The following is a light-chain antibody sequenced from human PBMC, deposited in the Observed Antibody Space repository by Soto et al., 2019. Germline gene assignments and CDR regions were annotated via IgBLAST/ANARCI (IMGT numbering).Light chain of an antibody. Sequence: QSALTQPASVSGSPGQSITISCTGTSSDVGAYNYVSWYQQHPGKAPKLMICDVSNRPSGVSNRFSGSKSGNTASLTISGLQAEDEAAYYCSSYTGSSSVVFGGGTKLTVL. V-gene: IGLV2-14*01. CDR2: DVS. J-gene: IGLJ2*01. CDR3: SSYTGSSSVV. CDR1: SSDVGAYNY.